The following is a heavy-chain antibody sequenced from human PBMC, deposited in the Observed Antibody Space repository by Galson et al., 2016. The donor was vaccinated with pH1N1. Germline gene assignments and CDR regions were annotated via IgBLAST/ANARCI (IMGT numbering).Heavy chain of an antibody. CDR3: AREYLVVGEGWEYGLDV. D-gene: IGHD2-2*01. CDR1: SGSLSSYY. J-gene: IGHJ6*02. Sequence: ETLSLTCTVSSGSLSSYYWSWIRQPAGKGLEWIGRIYTSGSTTYNPSLRSRVTMSVDTSRNKFSLKLTSLAAADTAVYYCAREYLVVGEGWEYGLDVWGQGTTVTVSS. CDR2: IYTSGST. V-gene: IGHV4-4*07.